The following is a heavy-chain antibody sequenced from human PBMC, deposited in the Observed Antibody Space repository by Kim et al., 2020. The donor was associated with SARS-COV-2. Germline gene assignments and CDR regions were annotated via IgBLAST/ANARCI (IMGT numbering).Heavy chain of an antibody. V-gene: IGHV1-69*13. CDR1: GGTFSSYA. CDR2: IIPIFGTA. J-gene: IGHJ4*02. D-gene: IGHD3-3*01. Sequence: SVKVSCKASGGTFSSYAISWVRQAPGQGLEWMGGIIPIFGTANYAQKFQGRVTITADESTSTAYMELSSLRSEDTAVYYCARGQYLPYYDFWSGYRYFDYWGQGTLVTVSS. CDR3: ARGQYLPYYDFWSGYRYFDY.